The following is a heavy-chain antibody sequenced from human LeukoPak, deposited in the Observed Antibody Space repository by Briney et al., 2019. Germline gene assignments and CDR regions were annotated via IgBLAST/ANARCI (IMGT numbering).Heavy chain of an antibody. CDR1: GFTFSSYG. V-gene: IGHV3-33*01. CDR3: ARENRHLGYCSSTSCHDIDY. CDR2: IWYDGSNK. D-gene: IGHD2-2*01. J-gene: IGHJ4*02. Sequence: GGSLRLSCAASGFTFSSYGMHWVRQAPGKGLEWVAVIWYDGSNKYYADSVKGRFTISRDNSKNTLYLQMNSLRAEDTAVYYCARENRHLGYCSSTSCHDIDYWGQGTLVTVSS.